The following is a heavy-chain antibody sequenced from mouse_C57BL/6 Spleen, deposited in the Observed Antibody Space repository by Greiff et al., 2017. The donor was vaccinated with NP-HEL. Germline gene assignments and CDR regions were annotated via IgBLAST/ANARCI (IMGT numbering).Heavy chain of an antibody. Sequence: QVQLQQPGAELVMPGASVKLSCKASGYTFTSYWMHWVKQRPGQGLEWIGELDPSDSYTNYNQKFKGKSTLTVDKSSSTAYMQLSSLTSEDSAVYYCATLLLRDSMDYWGQGTSVTVSS. J-gene: IGHJ4*01. CDR2: LDPSDSYT. CDR3: ATLLLRDSMDY. V-gene: IGHV1-69*01. CDR1: GYTFTSYW. D-gene: IGHD1-1*01.